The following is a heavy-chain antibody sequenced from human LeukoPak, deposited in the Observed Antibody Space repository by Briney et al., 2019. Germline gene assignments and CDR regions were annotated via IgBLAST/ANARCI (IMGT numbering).Heavy chain of an antibody. J-gene: IGHJ4*02. CDR3: ARVGGYSRSWYT. D-gene: IGHD6-13*01. V-gene: IGHV1-8*03. CDR2: MNPNSGNT. CDR1: GGTFSSYA. Sequence: ASVKVSCKASGGTFSSYAISWVRQAPGQGLEWMGWMNPNSGNTGYAQKFQGRVTITRNTSISTAYMELSSLRSEDTAVYYCARVGGYSRSWYTWGQGTLVTVSS.